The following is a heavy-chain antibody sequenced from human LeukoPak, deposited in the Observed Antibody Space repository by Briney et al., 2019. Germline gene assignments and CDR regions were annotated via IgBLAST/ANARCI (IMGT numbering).Heavy chain of an antibody. CDR3: ARDSNTNSLAAP. CDR1: GYTFTSFY. V-gene: IGHV1-46*01. J-gene: IGHJ5*02. CDR2: INPSGGPP. Sequence: ASVKVSCKASGYTFTSFYMHWVRQAPGQGLEWMGIINPSGGPPTYAQKFQGRVTMTRDTSTSTVYMELSSLTSEDTAVYYCARDSNTNSLAAPWGQGTLVTVSS. D-gene: IGHD2-2*01.